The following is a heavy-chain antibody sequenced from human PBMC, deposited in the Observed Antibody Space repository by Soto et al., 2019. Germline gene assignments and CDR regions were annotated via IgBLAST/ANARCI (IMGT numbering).Heavy chain of an antibody. V-gene: IGHV4-34*01. Sequence: QVQLQQWGAGLLKPSETLSLTGAVYGGSFSGYYWSWIRQPPGKGLEWIGEINHSGSTNYNPSLKSRVTISVDTSKNQFSLKLSSVTAADTAVYSCAREIVVVPAAIMSHGMDVWGQGTTVTVSS. J-gene: IGHJ6*02. D-gene: IGHD2-2*01. CDR2: INHSGST. CDR3: AREIVVVPAAIMSHGMDV. CDR1: GGSFSGYY.